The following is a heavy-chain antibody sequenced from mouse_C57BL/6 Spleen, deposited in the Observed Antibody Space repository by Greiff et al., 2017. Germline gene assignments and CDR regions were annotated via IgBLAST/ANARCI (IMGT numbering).Heavy chain of an antibody. CDR1: GFTFTDYY. CDR3: ARSIYYGNYAMDY. CDR2: IRNKANGYTT. V-gene: IGHV7-3*01. Sequence: EVQGVESGGGLVQPGGSLSLSCAASGFTFTDYYMSWVRQPPGKALEWLGFIRNKANGYTTEYNASVKGRFTISRDNSQSILYLQMNALRAEDSATYYCARSIYYGNYAMDYWGQGTSVTVSS. J-gene: IGHJ4*01. D-gene: IGHD2-1*01.